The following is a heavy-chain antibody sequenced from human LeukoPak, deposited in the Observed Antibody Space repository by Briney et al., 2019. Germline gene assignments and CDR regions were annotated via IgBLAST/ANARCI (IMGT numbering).Heavy chain of an antibody. D-gene: IGHD3-22*01. V-gene: IGHV4-59*01. CDR2: IYYSGST. Sequence: SETLSLTCTVSGGSISSYYWSWIRQPPGKGLEWIGYIYYSGSTNYNPSLKSRVTISVDTSKNQFSLKLSSVTAADTAVYYCARVRITYYYDSSGYSLALRSDYFDYWGQGTLVTVSS. J-gene: IGHJ4*02. CDR1: GGSISSYY. CDR3: ARVRITYYYDSSGYSLALRSDYFDY.